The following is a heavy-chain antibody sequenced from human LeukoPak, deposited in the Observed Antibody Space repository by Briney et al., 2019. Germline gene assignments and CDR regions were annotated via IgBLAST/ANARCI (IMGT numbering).Heavy chain of an antibody. CDR3: AKRYSGSSGLYNFDY. CDR1: GFTFSSYA. J-gene: IGHJ4*02. D-gene: IGHD1-26*01. V-gene: IGHV3-23*01. Sequence: QTGGSLRLSCAASGFTFSSYAMTWVRQPPGKGLEGVSSITGSTGSTYYADSVKGRFTISRDNSKNTLYLQMNSLRAEDTAVYYCAKRYSGSSGLYNFDYWGRGTLVTVSS. CDR2: ITGSTGST.